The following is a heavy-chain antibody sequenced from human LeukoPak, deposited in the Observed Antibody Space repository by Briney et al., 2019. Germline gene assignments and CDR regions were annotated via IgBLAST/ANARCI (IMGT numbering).Heavy chain of an antibody. D-gene: IGHD3-3*01. CDR1: GGSISSYY. CDR3: ARVLLSNYDFWSGYSNWFDP. CDR2: IYYSGST. V-gene: IGHV4-59*01. J-gene: IGHJ5*02. Sequence: AETLSLTCTVSGGSISSYYWSWIRQPPGKGLEWIGYIYYSGSTNYNPSLKSRVTISVDTSKNQFSLKLSSVTAADTAVYYCARVLLSNYDFWSGYSNWFDPWGQGTLVTVSS.